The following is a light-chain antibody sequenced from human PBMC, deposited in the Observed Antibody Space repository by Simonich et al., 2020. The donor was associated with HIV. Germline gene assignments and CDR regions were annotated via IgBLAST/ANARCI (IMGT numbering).Light chain of an antibody. CDR3: QQYYSTPRT. CDR2: WAS. J-gene: IGKJ1*01. Sequence: DIVMTQSPDSLAVSLGERATINCKSSQSVLYSSNNKSYFVWYQQKPGQPPKLLIYWASTREAGVPDRFSGSGSGTDFTLTISSLQAEDVAVYYCQQYYSTPRTFGQGTKVEIK. V-gene: IGKV4-1*01. CDR1: QSVLYSSNNKSY.